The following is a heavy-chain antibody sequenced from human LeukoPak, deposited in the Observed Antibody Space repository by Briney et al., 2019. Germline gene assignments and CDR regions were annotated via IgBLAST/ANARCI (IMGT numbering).Heavy chain of an antibody. Sequence: RGGSLRLSCAASGFTFSSYGMSWVRQAPGKGLEWVSAISGSGGSTYYADSVEGRFTISRDNSKNTLYLQMNSLRAEDTAVYYCAKDRKSSSWYLWYDPWGQGTLVTVSS. V-gene: IGHV3-23*01. CDR2: ISGSGGST. D-gene: IGHD6-13*01. CDR1: GFTFSSYG. J-gene: IGHJ5*02. CDR3: AKDRKSSSWYLWYDP.